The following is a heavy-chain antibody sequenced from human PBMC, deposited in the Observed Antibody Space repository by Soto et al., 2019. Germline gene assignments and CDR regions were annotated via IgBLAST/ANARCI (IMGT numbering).Heavy chain of an antibody. CDR3: ARGVGSGSYYNQYNWFDP. CDR2: ISAYNGNT. J-gene: IGHJ5*02. Sequence: QVQLVQSGAEVKKPGASVKVSCKASGYTFTNYGISWVRQAPGQGLEWMGWISAYNGNTKYAQKLQGRVTMTTDTHTTKDXMELRSLRSDDTAVYYCARGVGSGSYYNQYNWFDPWGQGTLVTVSS. V-gene: IGHV1-18*01. D-gene: IGHD3-10*01. CDR1: GYTFTNYG.